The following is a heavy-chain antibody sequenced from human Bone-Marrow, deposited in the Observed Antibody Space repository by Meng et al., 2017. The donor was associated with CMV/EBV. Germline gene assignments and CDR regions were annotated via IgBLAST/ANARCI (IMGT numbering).Heavy chain of an antibody. CDR1: GFTFSSYS. V-gene: IGHV3-23*03. J-gene: IGHJ3*02. D-gene: IGHD1-1*01. CDR3: AKRMTNWNDAAFDI. CDR2: ISTGGSST. Sequence: GGSLRLSCAASGFTFSSYSMNWVRQAPGKGLEWVSLISTGGSSTYYSDSVRGRFTISRDDSKNTLYLQMHSLRAEDTAIYYCAKRMTNWNDAAFDIWGQGTMVTVSS.